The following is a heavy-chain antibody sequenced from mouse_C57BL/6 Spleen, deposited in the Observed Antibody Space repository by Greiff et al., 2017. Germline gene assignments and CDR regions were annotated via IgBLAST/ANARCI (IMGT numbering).Heavy chain of an antibody. D-gene: IGHD1-1*01. Sequence: QVQLKQPGAELVKPGASVKLSCKASGYTFTSYWMHWVKQRPGRGLEWIGRIDPNSGGTKYNEKFKSKATLTVDKPSSTAYMQLSSLTSEDSAVYECARWGYYGSRDYAMDYWGQGTSVTVSS. CDR3: ARWGYYGSRDYAMDY. J-gene: IGHJ4*01. CDR1: GYTFTSYW. CDR2: IDPNSGGT. V-gene: IGHV1-72*01.